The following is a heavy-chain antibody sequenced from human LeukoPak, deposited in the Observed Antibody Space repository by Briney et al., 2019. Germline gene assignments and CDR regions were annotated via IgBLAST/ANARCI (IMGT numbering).Heavy chain of an antibody. J-gene: IGHJ6*01. CDR1: GYTFTSYG. V-gene: IGHV1-18*01. Sequence: GASVKVPCKASGYTFTSYGISWVRQAPGQGLEWMGWISAYNGNTNYAQKLQGRVTMTTDTSTSTAYMELRSLRSDDTAVYYCARERGITMVRGVMFYYGMDVWGQGTTVTVSS. CDR2: ISAYNGNT. CDR3: ARERGITMVRGVMFYYGMDV. D-gene: IGHD3-10*01.